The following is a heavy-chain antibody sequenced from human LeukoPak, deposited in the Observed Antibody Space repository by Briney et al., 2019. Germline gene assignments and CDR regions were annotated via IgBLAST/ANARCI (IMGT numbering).Heavy chain of an antibody. J-gene: IGHJ4*02. CDR2: IYYSGST. V-gene: IGHV4-39*01. D-gene: IGHD3-3*01. Sequence: SETLSLTCTVSGGSISSSSYYWGWIRQPPGKGLEWIGSIYYSGSTYYNPSLKSRVTISVDTSKNQFSLKLSSVTAADTAVYYCAREFRYDFWSGYYTTFDYWGQGTLVTVSS. CDR1: GGSISSSSYY. CDR3: AREFRYDFWSGYYTTFDY.